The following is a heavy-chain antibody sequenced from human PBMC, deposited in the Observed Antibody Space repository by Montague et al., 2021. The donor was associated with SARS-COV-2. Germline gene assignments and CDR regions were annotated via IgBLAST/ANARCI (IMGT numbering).Heavy chain of an antibody. J-gene: IGHJ4*02. Sequence: ETLSLTCTVSGGSIGSSSYYWGWIRQPPGKGLEWIGSIYYSGSTYYNPSLKSRVTISVDTSKNQFSLKLSSVTAADTAVYYCARHGKTRIAMIVVVIGYFDYWGQGTLVTVSS. CDR3: ARHGKTRIAMIVVVIGYFDY. D-gene: IGHD3-22*01. V-gene: IGHV4-39*01. CDR2: IYYSGST. CDR1: GGSIGSSSYY.